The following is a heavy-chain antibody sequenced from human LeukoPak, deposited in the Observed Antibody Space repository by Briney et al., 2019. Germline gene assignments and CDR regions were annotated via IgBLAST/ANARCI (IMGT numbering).Heavy chain of an antibody. CDR3: AREGPIVVVPAACYSYNWFDP. CDR1: GDSITSGGYY. V-gene: IGHV4-39*07. J-gene: IGHJ5*02. D-gene: IGHD2-2*01. CDR2: INHGST. Sequence: PSETLSLTCTVSGDSITSGGYYWSWIRQPPGKGLEWIGEINHGSTNYNPSLKSRVTISVDTSKNQFSLKLSSVTAADTAVYYCAREGPIVVVPAACYSYNWFDPWGQGTLVTVSS.